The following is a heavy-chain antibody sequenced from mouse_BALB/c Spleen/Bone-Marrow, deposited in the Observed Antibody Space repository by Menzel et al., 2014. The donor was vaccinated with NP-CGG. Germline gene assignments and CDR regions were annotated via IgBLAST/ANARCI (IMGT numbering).Heavy chain of an antibody. CDR1: GFTFSSFG. D-gene: IGHD1-1*01. J-gene: IGHJ2*01. CDR2: ISSVSSTI. Sequence: VQLKESGGGLVQPGGSRKLSCAASGFTFSSFGMHWVRQAPEKGLVWVAYISSVSSTIYYADTVMGRFTISRDNPKNTLFLQMTSLRSEDTAMYYCARSGSSSGYFDYWGQGTTLTVSS. CDR3: ARSGSSSGYFDY. V-gene: IGHV5-17*02.